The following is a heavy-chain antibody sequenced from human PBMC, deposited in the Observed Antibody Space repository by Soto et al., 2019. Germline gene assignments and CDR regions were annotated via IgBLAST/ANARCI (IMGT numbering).Heavy chain of an antibody. V-gene: IGHV4-59*01. D-gene: IGHD5-18*01. CDR2: IYYSGST. CDR1: GGSISSYY. J-gene: IGHJ4*02. Sequence: SETLSLTCTVSGGSISSYYWSWIRQPPGKGLEWIGYIYYSGSTNYNPSLKSRVTISVDTYKNQFPLKLRSVTAADTAVYYCARDHVGGAWIQLWQWGQGTLVTVSS. CDR3: ARDHVGGAWIQLWQ.